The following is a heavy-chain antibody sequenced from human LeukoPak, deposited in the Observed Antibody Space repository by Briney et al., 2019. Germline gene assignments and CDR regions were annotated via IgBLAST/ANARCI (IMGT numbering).Heavy chain of an antibody. D-gene: IGHD6-13*01. Sequence: GASVKVSCKASGGTFSSYAISWVRQAPGQGLEWMGGIIPIFGTANYAQKFQGRVTMTTDTSTSTAYMELRSLRSDDTAVYYCARDPRYSSSWYVRYFDYWGQGTLVTVSS. J-gene: IGHJ4*02. CDR1: GGTFSSYA. CDR2: IIPIFGTA. CDR3: ARDPRYSSSWYVRYFDY. V-gene: IGHV1-69*05.